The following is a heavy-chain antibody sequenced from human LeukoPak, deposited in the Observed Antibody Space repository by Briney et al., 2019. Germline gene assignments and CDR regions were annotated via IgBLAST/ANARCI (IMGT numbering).Heavy chain of an antibody. D-gene: IGHD6-13*01. CDR2: IYPGDSDT. V-gene: IGHV5-51*01. CDR1: GYSFTSYW. CDR3: ARHQGSSWVDY. J-gene: IGHJ4*02. Sequence: GESLKISCKGSGYSFTSYWIGWVRQMPGKGLEWMGIIYPGDSDTRYSPSFQGQVTISADNYISTAYVQWNSLRASDTAMYYCARHQGSSWVDYWGQGILVTVSS.